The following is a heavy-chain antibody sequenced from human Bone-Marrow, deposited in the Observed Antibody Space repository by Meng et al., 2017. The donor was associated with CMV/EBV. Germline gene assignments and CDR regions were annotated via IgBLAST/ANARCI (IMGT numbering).Heavy chain of an antibody. D-gene: IGHD3-10*01. J-gene: IGHJ4*02. Sequence: GESLKISCAASGFTFSSYWMHWVRQAPGKGLVWVSRINTDGSGTTYADSVKGRFTISRDNAKDTLYLQMNSLRAEDTAVYFCARGYGSGSYRGYWGQGTLVTVS. CDR1: GFTFSSYW. V-gene: IGHV3-74*01. CDR3: ARGYGSGSYRGY. CDR2: INTDGSGT.